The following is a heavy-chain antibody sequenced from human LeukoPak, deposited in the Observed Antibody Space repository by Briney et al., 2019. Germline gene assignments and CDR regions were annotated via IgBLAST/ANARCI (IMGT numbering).Heavy chain of an antibody. J-gene: IGHJ4*02. V-gene: IGHV1-2*02. CDR1: GYTFTGYY. CDR2: INPNSGGT. CDR3: ARAIPTAMVRGDSPPNY. Sequence: ASVKVSCKASGYTFTGYYMHWVRQAPGQGLEWMGWINPNSGGTNYAQKFQGRVTMTRDTSISTAYMELSRLRSDDTAVYYCARAIPTAMVRGDSPPNYWGQGTLVTVSS. D-gene: IGHD3-10*01.